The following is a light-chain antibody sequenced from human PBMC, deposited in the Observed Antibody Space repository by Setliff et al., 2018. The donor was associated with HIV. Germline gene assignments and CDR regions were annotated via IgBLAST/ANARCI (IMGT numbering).Light chain of an antibody. J-gene: IGLJ1*01. CDR2: SFT. Sequence: QSVLTQPPSVSGAPGQRVTISCTGSSSNIGAGFDVHWYQQFPGTAPKLLIYSFTNRPSGVPDLFSGSKSGTSASLAIAGLQAEDEADYYCQSYDSSLSGYVFGTGTKVT. CDR3: QSYDSSLSGYV. V-gene: IGLV1-40*01. CDR1: SSNIGAGFD.